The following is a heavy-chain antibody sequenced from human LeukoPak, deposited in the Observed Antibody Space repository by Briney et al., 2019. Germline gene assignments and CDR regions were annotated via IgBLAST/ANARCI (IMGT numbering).Heavy chain of an antibody. CDR1: GGSISNNNYY. Sequence: SETLSLTCTVSGGSISNNNYYWAWIRQPPGKGLECIGSIYYSGSPYYNPSLKSRVTISVDTSKNQFSLELSSVTAADTAVYYCARGRKDAYYCSGGSCYPDFDYWGQGTLVTVSS. D-gene: IGHD2-15*01. J-gene: IGHJ4*02. V-gene: IGHV4-39*07. CDR3: ARGRKDAYYCSGGSCYPDFDY. CDR2: IYYSGSP.